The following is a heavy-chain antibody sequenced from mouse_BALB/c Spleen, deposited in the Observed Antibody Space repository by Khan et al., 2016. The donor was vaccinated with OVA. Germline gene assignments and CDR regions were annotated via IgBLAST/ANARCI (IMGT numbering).Heavy chain of an antibody. Sequence: EVKLLESGGGLVQPGGSLKLSCAASGFDFSRYWMSWVRQAPGKGLEWIGEINPDSSTINYTPSLKDKFIISRDNAKNTLYQQMSKVRSEDTALYYCARGLRRYYYAMDYWGQGTSVTVSS. D-gene: IGHD2-2*01. V-gene: IGHV4-1*02. J-gene: IGHJ4*01. CDR1: GFDFSRYW. CDR3: ARGLRRYYYAMDY. CDR2: INPDSSTI.